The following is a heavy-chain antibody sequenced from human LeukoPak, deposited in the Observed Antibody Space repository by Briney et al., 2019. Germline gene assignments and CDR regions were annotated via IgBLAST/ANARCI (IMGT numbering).Heavy chain of an antibody. J-gene: IGHJ3*01. CDR3: ARRSGYYWDAFDV. Sequence: GGSLRLSCAASGFTFSDYYMSWIRQAPGKGLEWVSYISSSGSTIYYADSVEGRFTISRDNAKNSLYLQMNSLRAEDTAVYYCARRSGYYWDAFDVWGQGTMVTVSS. V-gene: IGHV3-11*04. CDR2: ISSSGSTI. D-gene: IGHD3-22*01. CDR1: GFTFSDYY.